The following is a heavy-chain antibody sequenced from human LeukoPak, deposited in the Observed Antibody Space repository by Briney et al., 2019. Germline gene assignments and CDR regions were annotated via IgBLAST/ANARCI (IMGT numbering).Heavy chain of an antibody. Sequence: GGSLRLSCAASGFTFRRHWMSWVRQAPGKGLEWVAGIAGGDDRFYADSVKGRFSISRDNSKNTVDLQMNSLRVEDTAVYYCAKALGTYHYYAMDVWGQGTTVTVSS. J-gene: IGHJ6*02. CDR2: IAGGDDR. V-gene: IGHV3-23*01. CDR3: AKALGTYHYYAMDV. CDR1: GFTFRRHW.